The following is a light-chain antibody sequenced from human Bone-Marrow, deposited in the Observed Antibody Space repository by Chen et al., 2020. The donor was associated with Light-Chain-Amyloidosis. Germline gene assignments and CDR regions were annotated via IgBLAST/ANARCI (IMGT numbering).Light chain of an antibody. J-gene: IGLJ1*01. V-gene: IGLV2-14*01. CDR3: SSYTITNTLV. CDR2: DVT. Sequence: QSALTHPASVSGSPGQSITIPCTGTSSDVGGDNHVSWYQQHPDKAPKLMIYDVTNRPSWVPDRFSGSKSDNTASLTISGLQTEDEADYFCSSYTITNTLVFGSGTRVTVL. CDR1: SSDVGGDNH.